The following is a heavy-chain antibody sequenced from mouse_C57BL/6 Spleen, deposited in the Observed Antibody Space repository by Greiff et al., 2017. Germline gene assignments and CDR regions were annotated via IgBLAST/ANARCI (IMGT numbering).Heavy chain of an antibody. D-gene: IGHD2-1*01. J-gene: IGHJ3*01. CDR3: ARGRGNWFAY. CDR1: GYTFTSYW. Sequence: QVQLKQPGAELVKPGASVKMSCKASGYTFTSYWITWVKQRPGQGLEWIGDIYPGSGSTNYNEKFKGKATLTVDTSSSPAYMQLSSLTSEDSAVYYCARGRGNWFAYWGQGTLVTVSA. CDR2: IYPGSGST. V-gene: IGHV1-55*01.